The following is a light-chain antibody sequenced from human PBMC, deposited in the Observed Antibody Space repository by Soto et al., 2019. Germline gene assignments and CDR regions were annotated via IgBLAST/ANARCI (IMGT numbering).Light chain of an antibody. CDR1: QDISTY. CDR2: GAS. J-gene: IGKJ3*01. V-gene: IGKV1-8*01. Sequence: AIRMTQSPSSFSASPGDRVTITCRASQDISTYLAWYQQKPGEAPKLLIYGASSLQSGVPSKFSGSGSGTDFTLTISCLQSEDFATYYCQQYYSYPPFTFGPGTKVDIK. CDR3: QQYYSYPPFT.